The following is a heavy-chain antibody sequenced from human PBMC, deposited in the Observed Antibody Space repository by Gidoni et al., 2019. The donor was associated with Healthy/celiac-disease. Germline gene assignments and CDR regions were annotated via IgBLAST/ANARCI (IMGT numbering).Heavy chain of an antibody. CDR2: MNPNSGNT. J-gene: IGHJ4*02. CDR3: ARGRRYYDFWSGYYPLDY. D-gene: IGHD3-3*01. V-gene: IGHV1-8*01. CDR1: GYTFTSYD. Sequence: QVQLVQSGAEEKKPGASVKVSCKASGYTFTSYDINWGRQATGQGLEWMGWMNPNSGNTGYAQKFQGRVTMTRNTSISTAYMELSSLRSEDTAVYYCARGRRYYDFWSGYYPLDYWGQGTLVTVSS.